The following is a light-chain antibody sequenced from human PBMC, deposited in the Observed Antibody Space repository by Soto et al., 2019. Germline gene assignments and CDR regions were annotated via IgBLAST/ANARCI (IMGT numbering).Light chain of an antibody. Sequence: DIQMTQSPSSLSASVGDRVTITCRASQSISSYLNWYQQKPGKAPNLLIYAASNLQSGVPSGFSGSGSGTDFTITISRLQPEDFATYDGQQSYGIRTFGQGTKVEI. V-gene: IGKV1-39*01. CDR3: QQSYGIRT. CDR1: QSISSY. CDR2: AAS. J-gene: IGKJ1*01.